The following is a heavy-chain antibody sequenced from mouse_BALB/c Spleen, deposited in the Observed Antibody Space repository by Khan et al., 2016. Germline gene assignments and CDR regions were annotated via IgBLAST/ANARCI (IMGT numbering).Heavy chain of an antibody. J-gene: IGHJ2*01. CDR3: ARHHYYGYMNY. D-gene: IGHD1-2*01. V-gene: IGHV4-1*02. CDR1: GFDFSRYW. CDR2: INPDSSTI. Sequence: EVKLLESGGGLVQPGGSLKLSCAASGFDFSRYWMSWVRQAPGKGLEWIGEINPDSSTINYTPSLKDKFIISRDNAKNTLYLQMSKVRSEDTALDVCARHHYYGYMNYWGQGTTLTVSS.